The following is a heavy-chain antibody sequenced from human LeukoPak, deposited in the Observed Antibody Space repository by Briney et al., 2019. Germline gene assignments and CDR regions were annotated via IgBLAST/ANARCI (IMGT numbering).Heavy chain of an antibody. D-gene: IGHD6-19*01. V-gene: IGHV3-30*18. CDR3: AKVRWDNSGWYYLDY. Sequence: GRSLRLSCAASGFSFKDYNMHWVRQAPGKGLEWVAVITYDGSNKYYTDSVKGRFTISRDNSKSTLYLQMNSLRAEDTAVYYCAKVRWDNSGWYYLDYWGQGTLVTVSS. CDR1: GFSFKDYN. CDR2: ITYDGSNK. J-gene: IGHJ4*02.